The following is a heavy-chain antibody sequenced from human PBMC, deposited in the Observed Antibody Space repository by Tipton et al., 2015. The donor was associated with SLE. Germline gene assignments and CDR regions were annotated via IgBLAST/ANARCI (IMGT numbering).Heavy chain of an antibody. CDR1: GDSVTDDY. Sequence: TLSLTCTVSGDSVTDDYWSWIRQPPGKALEWIGLIHYSGTTNYNPSLKSRVTISVDTSKNQFSLKLSSVTAADTAVYYCARSAGYGSSWAHFDYWGQGTLVTVSS. J-gene: IGHJ4*02. CDR2: IHYSGTT. V-gene: IGHV4-59*02. D-gene: IGHD6-13*01. CDR3: ARSAGYGSSWAHFDY.